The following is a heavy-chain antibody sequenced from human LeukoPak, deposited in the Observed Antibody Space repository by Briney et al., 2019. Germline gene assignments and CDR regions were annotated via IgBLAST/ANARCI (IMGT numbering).Heavy chain of an antibody. CDR2: INHSGST. CDR3: ARSVYSSSSDY. Sequence: SETLSLTCAVYGGSFSGYYWSWIRRPPGKGLEWIGEINHSGSTNYNPSLKSRVTISVDTSKNQFSLKLSSVTAADTAVYYCARSVYSSSSDYWGQGTLVTVSS. D-gene: IGHD6-13*01. J-gene: IGHJ4*02. CDR1: GGSFSGYY. V-gene: IGHV4-34*01.